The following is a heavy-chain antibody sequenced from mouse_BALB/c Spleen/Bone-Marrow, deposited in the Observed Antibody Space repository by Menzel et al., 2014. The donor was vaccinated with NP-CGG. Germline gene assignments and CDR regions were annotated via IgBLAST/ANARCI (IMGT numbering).Heavy chain of an antibody. CDR3: ARLGYYGTMDY. Sequence: VMLVESGGGLVQPGGSLKLSCAASGFNSSGYWMSWVRQAPGKGLEWIGEINPDSSTINYTPSLKDRFIISRDNAKNXLYLQMSKVRSEDTALYYCARLGYYGTMDYWGQGTSVTVSS. CDR2: INPDSSTI. J-gene: IGHJ4*01. D-gene: IGHD1-1*01. V-gene: IGHV4-1*02. CDR1: GFNSSGYW.